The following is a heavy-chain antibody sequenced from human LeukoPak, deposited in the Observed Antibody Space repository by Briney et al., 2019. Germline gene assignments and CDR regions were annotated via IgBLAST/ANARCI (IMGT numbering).Heavy chain of an antibody. D-gene: IGHD1-26*01. V-gene: IGHV1-24*01. CDR3: ATDSVVGATSYYYMDV. Sequence: ASVKVSCKVSGYTLTELSMHWVRQAPGKGLEWMGGFDPEDGETIYAQKFQGRVTMTEDTSTDTAYMELSSLRSEDTAVYYCATDSVVGATSYYYMDVWGKGTTVTVS. CDR1: GYTLTELS. CDR2: FDPEDGET. J-gene: IGHJ6*03.